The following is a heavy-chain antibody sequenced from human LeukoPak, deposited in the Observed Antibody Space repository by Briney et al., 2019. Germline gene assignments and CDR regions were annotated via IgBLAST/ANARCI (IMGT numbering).Heavy chain of an antibody. CDR1: GGTFSSYT. Sequence: ASVKVSCKASGGTFSSYTIRWMRQAPGQGLEWMGRIIPILGIANYAQKFQGRVTITADKSMSTAYMELSSLRSEDTAVYYCACIAVAGPFDYWGQGTLVTVSS. V-gene: IGHV1-69*02. D-gene: IGHD6-19*01. CDR3: ACIAVAGPFDY. J-gene: IGHJ4*02. CDR2: IIPILGIA.